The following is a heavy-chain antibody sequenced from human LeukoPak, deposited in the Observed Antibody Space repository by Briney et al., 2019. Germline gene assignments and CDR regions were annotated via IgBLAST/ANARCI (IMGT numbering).Heavy chain of an antibody. D-gene: IGHD5-12*01. CDR3: ARGLDIVATRTIFDY. Sequence: ASVTVSCTASGGTFSSYAISWVRQAPGQGLEWMGRIIPILGIANYAQKFQGRVTITADKSTSTAYIELSSLRSEDTAVYYCARGLDIVATRTIFDYWGQGTLVTVSS. CDR2: IIPILGIA. J-gene: IGHJ4*02. V-gene: IGHV1-69*10. CDR1: GGTFSSYA.